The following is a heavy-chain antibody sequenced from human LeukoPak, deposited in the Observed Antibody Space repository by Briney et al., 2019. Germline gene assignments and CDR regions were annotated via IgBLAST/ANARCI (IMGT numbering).Heavy chain of an antibody. CDR1: GFIFSSYW. D-gene: IGHD6-19*01. CDR3: AIGIAVAGTRFVDY. J-gene: IGHJ4*02. V-gene: IGHV3-21*01. CDR2: ISSSSSYI. Sequence: PGGSLRLSCAASGFIFSSYWMHWVRQAPGKGLEWVSSISSSSSYIYYADSVKGRFTISRDNAKNSLYLQMNSLRAEDTAVYYCAIGIAVAGTRFVDYWGQGTLVTVSS.